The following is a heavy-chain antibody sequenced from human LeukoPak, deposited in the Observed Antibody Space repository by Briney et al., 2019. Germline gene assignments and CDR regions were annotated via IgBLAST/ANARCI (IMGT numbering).Heavy chain of an antibody. CDR3: ARGWEVGATQYDAFDI. D-gene: IGHD1-26*01. Sequence: ASVKVSCKASGGXFSSYAISWVRQAPGQGLEWMGGIIPIFGTANYAQKFQGRVTITADESTSTAYMELSSLRSEDTAVYYCARGWEVGATQYDAFDIWGQGTMVTVSS. V-gene: IGHV1-69*13. J-gene: IGHJ3*02. CDR2: IIPIFGTA. CDR1: GGXFSSYA.